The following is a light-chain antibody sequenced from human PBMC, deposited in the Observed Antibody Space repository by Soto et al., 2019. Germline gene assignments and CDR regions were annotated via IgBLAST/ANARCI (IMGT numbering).Light chain of an antibody. J-gene: IGKJ4*01. CDR1: QSVSSN. V-gene: IGKV3-15*01. Sequence: EILMTQSPATLSVSPGERATLSCRASQSVSSNLAWYQQKPGQTPRLLIYGASTRATGIPARFSDSGSGTEFTLTISSLQSEDFAVYYCQQYNTWPPLTFGGGTKVEIK. CDR3: QQYNTWPPLT. CDR2: GAS.